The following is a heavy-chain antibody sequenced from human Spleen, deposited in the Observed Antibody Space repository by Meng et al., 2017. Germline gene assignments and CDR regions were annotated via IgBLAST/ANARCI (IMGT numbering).Heavy chain of an antibody. CDR1: GFTFSSYA. V-gene: IGHV3-23*01. Sequence: GESLKISCAASGFTFSSYAMSWVRQAPGKGLEWVSAISGSGGSTYYADSVKGRFTISRDNSKNTLYLQMNSLRAEDTAVYYCAKDSLIVVVPAATFDYWGQGTLVNVSS. CDR2: ISGSGGST. D-gene: IGHD2-2*01. CDR3: AKDSLIVVVPAATFDY. J-gene: IGHJ4*02.